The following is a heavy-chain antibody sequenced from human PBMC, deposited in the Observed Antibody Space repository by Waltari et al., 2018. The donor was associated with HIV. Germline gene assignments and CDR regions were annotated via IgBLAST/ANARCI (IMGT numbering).Heavy chain of an antibody. D-gene: IGHD3-22*01. CDR1: DGSIDRSSYY. J-gene: IGHJ4*02. V-gene: IGHV4-39*01. CDR3: ARHVGGYDSSGYFPYYFDY. CDR2: IYYSGST. Sequence: QLQLQESGPGLVKPSETLSLTCTVSDGSIDRSSYYWGWIRQPPGKGLEWIGSIYYSGSTYANPSLKSRITISVDTSKNRFSLKLSSVTAADTAVYYCARHVGGYDSSGYFPYYFDYWGQGALVTVSS.